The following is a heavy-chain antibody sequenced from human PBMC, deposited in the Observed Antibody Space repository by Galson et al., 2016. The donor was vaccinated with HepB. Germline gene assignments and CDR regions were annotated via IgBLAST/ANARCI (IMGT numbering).Heavy chain of an antibody. J-gene: IGHJ5*02. CDR2: IFSGGGT. CDR1: GLTVGGNY. Sequence: SLRLSCAVSGLTVGGNYMSWVRQAPGQGLEWVSSIFSGGGTYYADFLKGRVTISRDNSKNTLYLQMNNLRFDDTAVYYCARFGGATGGDWLDPWGQGTRVTVSS. CDR3: ARFGGATGGDWLDP. V-gene: IGHV3-53*01. D-gene: IGHD2-8*02.